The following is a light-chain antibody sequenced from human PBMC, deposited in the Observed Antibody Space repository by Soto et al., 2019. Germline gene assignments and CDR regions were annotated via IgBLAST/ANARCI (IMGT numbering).Light chain of an antibody. J-gene: IGKJ4*01. Sequence: EIVLTQSPGTLSLSPGERATLSCRASQSVNNNYLAWHQQKPGQAPRLLIYGASIRATGIPDRFSGSGSVTDFTLTISRLEPEDVAVYYCQQYTSSQLTFGGGTTVE. CDR1: QSVNNNY. V-gene: IGKV3-20*01. CDR2: GAS. CDR3: QQYTSSQLT.